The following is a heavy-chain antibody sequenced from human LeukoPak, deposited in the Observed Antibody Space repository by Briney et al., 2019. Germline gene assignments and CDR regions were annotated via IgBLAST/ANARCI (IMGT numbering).Heavy chain of an antibody. V-gene: IGHV3-21*01. Sequence: NPGGSLRLSCAASGFTFSSYSMNWVRQSPGKGLEWVSSISSSSSYIYYADSVKGRFTISRDNAKNSLYLQMNSLRAEDTAVYYCARDGTVTTGAFDIWGQGTMVTVSS. D-gene: IGHD4-17*01. CDR1: GFTFSSYS. CDR2: ISSSSSYI. J-gene: IGHJ3*02. CDR3: ARDGTVTTGAFDI.